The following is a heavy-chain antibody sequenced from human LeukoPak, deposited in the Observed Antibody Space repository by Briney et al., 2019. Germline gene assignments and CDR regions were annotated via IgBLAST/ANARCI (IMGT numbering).Heavy chain of an antibody. CDR1: GYSITSGYY. Sequence: SETLSLTCAVSGYSITSGYYWGWIRQPPGKGLEWIGSIYHSGSTYYNPSLKTRGTISVDTSKNQFSLKLSSVTAADTAVYYCARLYLRDHCSSTSCYGLYFDYWGQGTLVTVSS. CDR3: ARLYLRDHCSSTSCYGLYFDY. J-gene: IGHJ4*02. V-gene: IGHV4-38-2*01. CDR2: IYHSGST. D-gene: IGHD2-2*01.